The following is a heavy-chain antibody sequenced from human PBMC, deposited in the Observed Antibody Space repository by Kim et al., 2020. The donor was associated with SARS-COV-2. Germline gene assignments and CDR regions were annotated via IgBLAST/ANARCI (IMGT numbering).Heavy chain of an antibody. J-gene: IGHJ5*01. CDR1: GFTFSNST. V-gene: IGHV3-30-3*01. CDR3: ARHRVLYFDS. CDR2: MSFDGTNT. Sequence: GGSLRLSCAASGFTFSNSTLSWVRQAPGKGLEWVAFMSFDGTNTHYTDSVKGRFIISRDNSKNTLFLQMTSLRAEDTAVYYCARHRVLYFDSWCQGARVT. D-gene: IGHD2-8*01.